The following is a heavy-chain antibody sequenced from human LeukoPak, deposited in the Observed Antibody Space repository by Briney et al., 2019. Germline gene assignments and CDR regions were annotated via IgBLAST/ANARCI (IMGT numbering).Heavy chain of an antibody. Sequence: GGSLRLSCAASGFSLSSHWMTWVRQAPGKGLEWVANINQDGSEKYYIDSVKGRFTISRDNAKSSLYLQMNSLRGDDTAVYYCARDGLAVAVNSYYYYYMDVWGKGTTVTGSS. CDR2: INQDGSEK. V-gene: IGHV3-7*01. CDR3: ARDGLAVAVNSYYYYYMDV. D-gene: IGHD6-19*01. J-gene: IGHJ6*03. CDR1: GFSLSSHW.